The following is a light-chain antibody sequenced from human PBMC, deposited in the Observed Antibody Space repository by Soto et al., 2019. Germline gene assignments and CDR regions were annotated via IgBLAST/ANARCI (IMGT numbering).Light chain of an antibody. Sequence: DIVMTQSPDSLAVSLGERATINCKSSQSVLFSFNNENCLAWYQQKPGQPPKLLIYWASTRESGVPDRFSDSRSGTDFALTISSLQAEDVAVYYCQQYCSTPPYTFGRGTKVEIK. CDR3: QQYCSTPPYT. J-gene: IGKJ2*01. CDR1: QSVLFSFNNENC. CDR2: WAS. V-gene: IGKV4-1*01.